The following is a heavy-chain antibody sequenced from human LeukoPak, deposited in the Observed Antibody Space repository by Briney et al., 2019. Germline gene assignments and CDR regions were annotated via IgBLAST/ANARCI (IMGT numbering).Heavy chain of an antibody. V-gene: IGHV3-23*01. J-gene: IGHJ4*02. CDR1: GFTFSNYA. CDR3: AKESPHFDY. CDR2: ISGSGVTT. Sequence: PGGSLRLSCAASGFTFSNYAMSWVRQAPGKGLEWVSTISGSGVTTYYVDSVKGRFTISRDNSKNTLYLQMNSLRAEDTAIFYCAKESPHFDYWGQGTLVTVSS.